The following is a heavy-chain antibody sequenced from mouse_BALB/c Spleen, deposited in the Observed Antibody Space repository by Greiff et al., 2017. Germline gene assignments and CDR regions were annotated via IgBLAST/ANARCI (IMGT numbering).Heavy chain of an antibody. Sequence: VQLQESGAELVRPGASVKLSCKASGYTFTSYWMQWVKQRPGQGLEWIGAIYPGDGATKYTQKFKGKTTLTADKSSSTAYMQLSSLASEDSAVYYCAIIWGVSFDYWGQGTTLTVSS. D-gene: IGHD4-1*01. J-gene: IGHJ2*01. CDR1: GYTFTSYW. CDR2: IYPGDGAT. CDR3: AIIWGVSFDY. V-gene: IGHV1-87*01.